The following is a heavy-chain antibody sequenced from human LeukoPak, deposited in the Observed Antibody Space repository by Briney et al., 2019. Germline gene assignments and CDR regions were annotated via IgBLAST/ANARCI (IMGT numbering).Heavy chain of an antibody. CDR2: IYYSGST. CDR3: ARVRQGGFLDY. J-gene: IGHJ4*02. D-gene: IGHD3-16*01. V-gene: IGHV4-59*01. Sequence: SETLSLTCTVSGGSINSFYWTWIRQPPGKGLEWIGYIYYSGSTNYNPSLKSRVTISVDTSKNQFSLKLSSVTAADTAVYYCARVRQGGFLDYWGQGTLVTVSS. CDR1: GGSINSFY.